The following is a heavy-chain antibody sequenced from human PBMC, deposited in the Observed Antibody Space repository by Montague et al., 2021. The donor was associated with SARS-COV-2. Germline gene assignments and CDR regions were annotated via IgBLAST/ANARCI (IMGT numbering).Heavy chain of an antibody. CDR2: IHHGGST. J-gene: IGHJ6*03. Sequence: SETLSLTCAVHCGSFSTYSWNWIRRPPGKGLEWIGEIHHGGSTNYNPSLKSRVTISADTSKNQFSLKLTSVAAADTVAYYCARLGDGVVPSPILGVGPYYSYYYMDVWGKGTTVTVSS. CDR1: CGSFSTYS. CDR3: ARLGDGVVPSPILGVGPYYSYYYMDV. D-gene: IGHD3-10*01. V-gene: IGHV4-34*01.